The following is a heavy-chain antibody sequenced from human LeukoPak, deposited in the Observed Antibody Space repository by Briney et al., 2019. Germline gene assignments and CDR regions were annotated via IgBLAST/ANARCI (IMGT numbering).Heavy chain of an antibody. J-gene: IGHJ4*02. Sequence: SETLSLTCTVSGGSFSSSGYYWGWIRQPPGKGLEWFGSISYSGSTYYNPSLKSRVTISVDTSKNQFSLMLRSVTAADTALYYCARLARPARTGFDYWGQGTLVTVSS. V-gene: IGHV4-39*01. D-gene: IGHD1-14*01. CDR1: GGSFSSSGYY. CDR2: ISYSGST. CDR3: ARLARPARTGFDY.